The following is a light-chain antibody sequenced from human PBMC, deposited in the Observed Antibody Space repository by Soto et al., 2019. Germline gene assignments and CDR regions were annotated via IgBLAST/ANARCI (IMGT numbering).Light chain of an antibody. CDR3: QQLIRFPTK. Sequence: IPLTQSPSSLSASVGDRVTITCRASQGISNSLAWYQQKPGKAPKLLMYLASTLQSGVPPRFSGTGSGTNFTLTISSLQPEDFATYYCQQLIRFPTKFGQGTKVGIK. V-gene: IGKV1-9*01. CDR1: QGISNS. CDR2: LAS. J-gene: IGKJ1*01.